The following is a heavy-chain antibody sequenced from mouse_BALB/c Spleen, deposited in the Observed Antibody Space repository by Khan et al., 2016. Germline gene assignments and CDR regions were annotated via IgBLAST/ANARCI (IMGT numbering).Heavy chain of an antibody. Sequence: QVQLKESGAELARPGASVKLSCKASGYTFTTYWMQWVKQRPGQGLEWIGAIYPGDGDTRYTQKFKGKATLTADKSSSTAYMQLSSLASEDSAVYYCARGAVYAMDYWGQGTSVTVSS. V-gene: IGHV1-87*01. CDR3: ARGAVYAMDY. CDR1: GYTFTTYW. J-gene: IGHJ4*01. CDR2: IYPGDGDT.